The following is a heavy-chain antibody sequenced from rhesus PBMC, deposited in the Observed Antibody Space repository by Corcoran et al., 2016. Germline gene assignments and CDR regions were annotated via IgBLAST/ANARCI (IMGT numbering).Heavy chain of an antibody. J-gene: IGHJ6*01. CDR1: GYSISSGYY. D-gene: IGHD6-31*01. CDR3: ARSAAAYYGLDS. V-gene: IGHV4S14*01. CDR2: VCSRGTN. Sequence: QVQLQESGPGLVKPSETLSLTCAVSGYSISSGYYWGWIRQPTGKGLEWVGHVCSRGTNYLNPSLKRRVTLSVDTSKNQFSLKLSSVTAADTAVYYCARSAAAYYGLDSWGQGVVVTVSS.